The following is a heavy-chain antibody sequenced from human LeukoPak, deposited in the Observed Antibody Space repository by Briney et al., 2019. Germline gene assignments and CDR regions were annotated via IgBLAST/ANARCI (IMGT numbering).Heavy chain of an antibody. D-gene: IGHD2-2*01. Sequence: PGESLKISCKGSGYSFTSYWIGWVRQMPGKGLEWMGIIYPGDSDTRYSPSFQGQVTISADKSISTAYLQWSSLKASDTAMYYCARQGLGYCSSTSCYYYYYGMDVWGQGTTVTVSS. J-gene: IGHJ6*02. CDR2: IYPGDSDT. CDR3: ARQGLGYCSSTSCYYYYYGMDV. CDR1: GYSFTSYW. V-gene: IGHV5-51*01.